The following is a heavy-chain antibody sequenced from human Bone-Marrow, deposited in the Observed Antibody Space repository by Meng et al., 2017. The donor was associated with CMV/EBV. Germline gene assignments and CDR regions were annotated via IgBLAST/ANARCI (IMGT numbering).Heavy chain of an antibody. V-gene: IGHV3-30*02. CDR1: GFNFRSYG. D-gene: IGHD3-10*01. CDR2: IRSDGLSR. CDR3: AKDADSTLTMSGVLIKNDLAY. J-gene: IGHJ4*02. Sequence: GESLKISCSGFNFRSYGLHWVRQSPGKGLQWVAFIRSDGLSRYADSVKGRFTISRDNSKNSLYLQMNSLTIEDTATYYGAKDADSTLTMSGVLIKNDLAYWGQGALVTVSS.